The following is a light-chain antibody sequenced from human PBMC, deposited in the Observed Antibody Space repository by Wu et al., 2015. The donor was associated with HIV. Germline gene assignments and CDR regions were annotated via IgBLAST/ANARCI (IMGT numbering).Light chain of an antibody. Sequence: EIVLEQSPATLSLSPGERATLSCRASQSVNSYLAWYQQKPGQAPRLLIYDIYNRAAGIPPRFSGSGSGTDFTLTISGLEPEDFAVYYCQHRSSSPGVTFGPGTKVDVK. V-gene: IGKV3-11*01. J-gene: IGKJ3*01. CDR1: QSVNSY. CDR2: DIY. CDR3: QHRSSSPGVT.